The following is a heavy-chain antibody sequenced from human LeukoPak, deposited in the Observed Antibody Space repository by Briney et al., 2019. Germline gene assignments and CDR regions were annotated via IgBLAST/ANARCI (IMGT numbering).Heavy chain of an antibody. J-gene: IGHJ4*02. V-gene: IGHV4-34*01. Sequence: SETLSLTFAVYGGSFSCYYWSWIRQPPGKGLEWIGEINHSGSTNYNPSLKSRVTISVDTSKNQFSLKLSSVTAADTAVYYCARGLVPRSRGPYFDYWGQGTLVTVSS. CDR1: GGSFSCYY. CDR2: INHSGST. CDR3: ARGLVPRSRGPYFDY. D-gene: IGHD2-8*01.